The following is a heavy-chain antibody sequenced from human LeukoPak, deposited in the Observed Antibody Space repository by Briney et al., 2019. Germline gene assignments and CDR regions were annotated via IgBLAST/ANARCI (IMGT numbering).Heavy chain of an antibody. CDR3: ASIPIVVVVAAEFYGMDV. Sequence: KSSETLSLTCAVSGGSISSGGYSWSWIRQPPGKGLEWIGYIYHSGSTYYNPSLKSRVTISVDTSKNQFSLKLSSVTAADTAVYYCASIPIVVVVAAEFYGMDVWGQGTTVTVSS. CDR2: IYHSGST. CDR1: GGSISSGGYS. V-gene: IGHV4-30-2*01. J-gene: IGHJ6*02. D-gene: IGHD2-15*01.